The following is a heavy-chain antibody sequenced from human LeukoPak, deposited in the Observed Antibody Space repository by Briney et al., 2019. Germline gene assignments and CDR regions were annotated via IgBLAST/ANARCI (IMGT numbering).Heavy chain of an antibody. J-gene: IGHJ6*02. CDR1: GYTLTELS. Sequence: ASVKVSCKVSGYTLTELSMHWVRQAPGKGLEWMGGFDPEDGETIYAQKFQGRVTMTEDTSTDAAYMELSSLRSEDTAVYYCATIRAAAGPSYYYYGMDVWGQGTTVTVSS. CDR3: ATIRAAAGPSYYYYGMDV. D-gene: IGHD6-13*01. V-gene: IGHV1-24*01. CDR2: FDPEDGET.